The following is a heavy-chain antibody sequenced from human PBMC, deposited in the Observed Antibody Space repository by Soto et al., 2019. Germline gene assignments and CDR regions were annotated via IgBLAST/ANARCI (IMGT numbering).Heavy chain of an antibody. V-gene: IGHV3-74*01. Sequence: GGSLRLSCAASGFTFSSYWMHWVRQAPGKGLVWVSRINSDGSSTSYADSVKGRFTISRDNAKNTLYLQMNSLRAEDTAVYYCARSGYGDYFGSYSFDYWGQGTLVTVSS. J-gene: IGHJ4*02. CDR1: GFTFSSYW. CDR3: ARSGYGDYFGSYSFDY. D-gene: IGHD4-17*01. CDR2: INSDGSST.